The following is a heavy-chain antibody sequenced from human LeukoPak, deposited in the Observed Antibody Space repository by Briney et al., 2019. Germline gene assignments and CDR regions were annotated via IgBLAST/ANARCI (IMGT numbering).Heavy chain of an antibody. J-gene: IGHJ5*02. V-gene: IGHV1-2*02. Sequence: GASVKVSCRASGYTFTGYYMHWVRQAPGQGLEWMGWINPNSGGTNYAQKFQGRVTMTRDTSISTAYMELSRLRSDDTAVYYCARESHSPGTLRDWFDPWGQGTLVTVSS. CDR2: INPNSGGT. CDR3: ARESHSPGTLRDWFDP. CDR1: GYTFTGYY. D-gene: IGHD1-1*01.